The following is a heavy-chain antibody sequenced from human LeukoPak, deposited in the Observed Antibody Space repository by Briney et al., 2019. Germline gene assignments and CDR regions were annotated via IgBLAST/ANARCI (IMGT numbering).Heavy chain of an antibody. CDR2: ISYDGSNK. Sequence: PGGSLRLSCAASGFTFSSYAMHWVRQAPGKGLEWVAVISYDGSNKYYADSVKGRFTISRDNSKNTLYLQMNSLRAEDTAVYYCARDFSSGWYVVRPYYFDYWGQGTLVTVSS. J-gene: IGHJ4*02. CDR3: ARDFSSGWYVVRPYYFDY. D-gene: IGHD6-19*01. V-gene: IGHV3-30-3*01. CDR1: GFTFSSYA.